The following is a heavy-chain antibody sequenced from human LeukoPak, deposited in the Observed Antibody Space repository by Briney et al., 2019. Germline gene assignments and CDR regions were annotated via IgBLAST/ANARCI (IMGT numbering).Heavy chain of an antibody. Sequence: ASVKVSCKASGYTFTSHGISWVRQAPGQGLEWMGWISAYNGNTNYAQKLQGRVTMTTDTSTSTAYMELRSLRSDDTAVYYCARDSAYCSSTSCYTLYYYYYGMDVWGQGTTVTVSS. J-gene: IGHJ6*02. CDR1: GYTFTSHG. D-gene: IGHD2-2*02. CDR3: ARDSAYCSSTSCYTLYYYYYGMDV. V-gene: IGHV1-18*01. CDR2: ISAYNGNT.